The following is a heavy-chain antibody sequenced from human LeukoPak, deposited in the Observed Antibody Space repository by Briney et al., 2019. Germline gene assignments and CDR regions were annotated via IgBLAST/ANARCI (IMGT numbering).Heavy chain of an antibody. Sequence: GASVKVSCKASGYTFTGYYMHWVRQAPGQGLEWMGWINPNSGGTNYAQKFQGRVTMTRDTSISTAYMELSRLRSDDTAVYYCARVVTMVRGVIIAPFDYRGQGTLVTVSS. D-gene: IGHD3-10*01. V-gene: IGHV1-2*02. CDR2: INPNSGGT. CDR3: ARVVTMVRGVIIAPFDY. CDR1: GYTFTGYY. J-gene: IGHJ4*02.